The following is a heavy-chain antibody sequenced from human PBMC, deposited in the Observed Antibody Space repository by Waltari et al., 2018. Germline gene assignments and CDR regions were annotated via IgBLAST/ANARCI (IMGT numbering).Heavy chain of an antibody. CDR1: GGSISSYY. J-gene: IGHJ4*02. CDR2: IYYSGST. D-gene: IGHD6-13*01. Sequence: QVQLQESGPGLVKPSETLSLTCTVSGGSISSYYWSWIRQPPGKGLEWIGYIYYSGSTNYNPSLKSRVTISVDTSKNQFSLKLSSVTAADTAVYYCARNSGGSSWYEDYFDYWGQGTLVTVSS. CDR3: ARNSGGSSWYEDYFDY. V-gene: IGHV4-59*01.